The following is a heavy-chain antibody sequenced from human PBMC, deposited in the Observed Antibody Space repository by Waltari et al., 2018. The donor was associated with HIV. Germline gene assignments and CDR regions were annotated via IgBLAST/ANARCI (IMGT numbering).Heavy chain of an antibody. CDR2: INQDGSEK. Sequence: VQLVESGGGLVQPGGSLRLSLPALGFILRHSCLNWVRQAPGKGREWVANINQDGSEKYYVDSVKGRFTISRDNAKNSLYLQMNNLRAEDTAVYYCAGEMPTIIGDAFDIWGQGTMVTISS. CDR3: AGEMPTIIGDAFDI. CDR1: GFILRHSC. D-gene: IGHD3-16*02. V-gene: IGHV3-7*01. J-gene: IGHJ3*02.